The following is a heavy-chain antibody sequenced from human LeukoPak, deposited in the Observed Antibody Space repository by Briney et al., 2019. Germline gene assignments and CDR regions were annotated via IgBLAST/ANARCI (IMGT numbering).Heavy chain of an antibody. CDR1: DYIFTNYL. V-gene: IGHV5-51*01. J-gene: IGHJ4*02. CDR3: ARQSRDGSKTRGYYFAY. D-gene: IGHD5-24*01. Sequence: GSSMKISCQASDYIFTNYLIGWWRHMPEERLEAMSVNYLADSNTTHRPYPQGQVTISADKTISPVSLQWSSLKASRTALYYCARQSRDGSKTRGYYFAYWGQGTLVTVSS. CDR2: NYLADSNT.